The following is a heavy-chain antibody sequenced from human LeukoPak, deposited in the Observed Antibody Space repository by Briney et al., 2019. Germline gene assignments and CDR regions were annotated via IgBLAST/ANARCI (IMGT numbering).Heavy chain of an antibody. D-gene: IGHD3-16*01. CDR3: AKAPTPWGSGFALGY. V-gene: IGHV3-30*02. CDR2: IRYDGSNK. CDR1: GFTFRSLG. Sequence: PGGSLRLSCPASGFTFRSLGMHWVRQAPGKGLEWVAFIRYDGSNKYYADSVKGRFTISRDNSKNTLYLQMNSLRAEDTAVYYCAKAPTPWGSGFALGYWGQGTLVTVSS. J-gene: IGHJ4*02.